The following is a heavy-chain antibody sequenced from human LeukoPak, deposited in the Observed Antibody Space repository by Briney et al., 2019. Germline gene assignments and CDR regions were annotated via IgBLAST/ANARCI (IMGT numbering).Heavy chain of an antibody. CDR2: IIPIFGTA. CDR1: GYAFTSYY. V-gene: IGHV1-69*06. D-gene: IGHD5-12*01. Sequence: ASVKVSCKASGYAFTSYYMHWVRQAPGRGLEWMGGIIPIFGTANYAQKFQGRVTITADKSTSTAYMELNSLTSDDTAVYYCARDLPKTGYVGALDIWGQGTMVTVSS. CDR3: ARDLPKTGYVGALDI. J-gene: IGHJ3*02.